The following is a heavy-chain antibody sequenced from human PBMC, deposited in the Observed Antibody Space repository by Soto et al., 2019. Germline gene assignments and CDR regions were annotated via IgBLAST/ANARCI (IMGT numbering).Heavy chain of an antibody. CDR2: IWYDGSNK. D-gene: IGHD4-17*01. J-gene: IGHJ4*02. CDR1: GFTFSSYG. V-gene: IGHV3-33*01. Sequence: QVQLVESGGGVVQPGRSLRLSCAASGFTFSSYGMHWVRQAPGKGLEWVAVIWYDGSNKYYADSVKGRFTISRDNSKNTLYLQMNSLRAEDTAVYYCARVRYGDYEIDYWGQGTLVTVSS. CDR3: ARVRYGDYEIDY.